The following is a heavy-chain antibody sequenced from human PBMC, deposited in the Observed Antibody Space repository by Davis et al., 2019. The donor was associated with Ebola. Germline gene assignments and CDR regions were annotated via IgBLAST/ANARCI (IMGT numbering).Heavy chain of an antibody. D-gene: IGHD5-24*01. CDR2: IYYSGST. CDR1: GGSISSGDYY. Sequence: PSETLSLTCTVSGGSISSGDYYWSWIRQPPGKGLEWIGYIYYSGSTYYNPSLKSRVTISVDTSKNQFSLKLSSVTAADTAVYYCARHTVEMATNPSGLDYWGQGTLVTVSS. CDR3: ARHTVEMATNPSGLDY. V-gene: IGHV4-30-4*08. J-gene: IGHJ4*02.